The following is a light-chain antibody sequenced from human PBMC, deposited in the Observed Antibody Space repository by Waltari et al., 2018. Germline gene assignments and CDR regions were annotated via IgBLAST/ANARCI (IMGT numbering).Light chain of an antibody. CDR1: DSNLASFV. J-gene: IGLJ3*02. Sequence: QSVLTHAPSVSGAPGQRVTISCTGGDSNLASFVLNWYQHLPGRVPKLIIYENTNRPSGVPDRFSGSKSGTSASLAIDGLQPEDEGDYYCQSYDNSLRGSVLFGGGTKVTV. CDR3: QSYDNSLRGSVL. V-gene: IGLV1-40*01. CDR2: ENT.